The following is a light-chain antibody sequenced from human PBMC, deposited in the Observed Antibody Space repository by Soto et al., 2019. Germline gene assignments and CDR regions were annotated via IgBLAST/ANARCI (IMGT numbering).Light chain of an antibody. CDR1: SSDVGGYKY. J-gene: IGLJ1*01. V-gene: IGLV2-11*01. CDR2: DVS. CDR3: CSYAGSYTFV. Sequence: QSALTQPRSVSGSPGQSVTISCTGTSSDVGGYKYVSWYQQHPGKAPTLMIYDVSKRPSGVPDRFSASKSGNTASLTISGLQAGDEADYYCCSYAGSYTFVFGTGTKVTVL.